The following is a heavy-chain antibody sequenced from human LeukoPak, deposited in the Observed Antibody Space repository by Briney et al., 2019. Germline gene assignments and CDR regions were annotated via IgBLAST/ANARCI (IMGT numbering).Heavy chain of an antibody. Sequence: GGSLRLSCAAAGFTLSSYWMHWVRQAPGKGLVWVSRINSDGSSTSYADSVKGRFTISRDNAKNTLYLQMNSLRAEDTAVYYCARDPLNYYDSSGYSNNWFDPWGQGTLVTVSS. D-gene: IGHD3-22*01. CDR3: ARDPLNYYDSSGYSNNWFDP. J-gene: IGHJ5*02. CDR2: INSDGSST. V-gene: IGHV3-74*01. CDR1: GFTLSSYW.